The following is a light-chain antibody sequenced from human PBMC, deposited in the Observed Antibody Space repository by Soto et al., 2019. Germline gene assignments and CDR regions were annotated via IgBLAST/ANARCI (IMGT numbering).Light chain of an antibody. J-gene: IGKJ5*01. CDR3: VQCTHFPPT. Sequence: DIVLTQTPLSSPVTLGLPASISCWSSQNLAHRDGDTYLSWLQQRPGQPPRLLIYKSSNRFSGVPDRFSGSGAGTNFTLEISQVQAEDVGVYFCVQCTHFPPTSGPGTRLDIK. CDR1: QNLAHRDGDTY. CDR2: KSS. V-gene: IGKV2-24*01.